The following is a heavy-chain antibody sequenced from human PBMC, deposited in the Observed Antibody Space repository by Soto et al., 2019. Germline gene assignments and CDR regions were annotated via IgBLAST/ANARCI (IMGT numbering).Heavy chain of an antibody. CDR1: GFTFSSYS. V-gene: IGHV3-21*01. Sequence: GSLRLSCAASGFTFSSYSMNWVRQAPGKGLEWVSSISSSSSYIYYADSVKGRFTISRDNAKNSLYLQMNSLRAEDTAVYYCARESNIVVVVAATTPGYYYGMDVWGQGTTVTVSS. CDR2: ISSSSSYI. J-gene: IGHJ6*02. CDR3: ARESNIVVVVAATTPGYYYGMDV. D-gene: IGHD2-15*01.